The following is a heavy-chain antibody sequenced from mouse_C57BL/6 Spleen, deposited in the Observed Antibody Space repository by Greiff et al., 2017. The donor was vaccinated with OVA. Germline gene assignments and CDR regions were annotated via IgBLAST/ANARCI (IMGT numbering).Heavy chain of an antibody. CDR3: ARSLFDGYYVGY. Sequence: QVQLQQPGAELVKPGASVKLSCKASGYTFTSYWMHWVKQRPGRGLEWIGRIDPNSGGTKSNEKFKSKATLTVDKPSSTAYMQLSSLTSEDAAVYDCARSLFDGYYVGYWGQGTTLTVSS. CDR2: IDPNSGGT. V-gene: IGHV1-72*01. CDR1: GYTFTSYW. J-gene: IGHJ2*01. D-gene: IGHD2-3*01.